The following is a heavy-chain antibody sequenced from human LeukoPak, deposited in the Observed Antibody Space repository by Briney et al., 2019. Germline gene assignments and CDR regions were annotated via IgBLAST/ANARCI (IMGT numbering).Heavy chain of an antibody. J-gene: IGHJ4*02. D-gene: IGHD1-26*01. CDR3: ARDRHSGSYYEYDY. V-gene: IGHV3-21*01. CDR1: GFTFSSYS. CDR2: ISSSSSYI. Sequence: GGSLRLSCAASGFTFSSYSMNWVRQAPGKGLEWVSSISSSSSYIYYAGSVKGRFTISRDNAKNSLYLQMNSLRAEDTAVYYCARDRHSGSYYEYDYWGQGTLVTVSS.